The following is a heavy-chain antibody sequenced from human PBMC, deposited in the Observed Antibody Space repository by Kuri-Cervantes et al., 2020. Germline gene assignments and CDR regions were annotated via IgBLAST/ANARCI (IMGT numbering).Heavy chain of an antibody. V-gene: IGHV4-34*01. CDR1: GGSFRGYY. J-gene: IGHJ4*02. D-gene: IGHD3-10*01. Sequence: SQTLSLTCAVYGGSFRGYYWSWIRQPPGKGLEWIGEINHSGSTNYNPSLKSRVTISVDTSKNQFSLKLSSVTAADTAVYYCARSYVLLWSRELLSYFDYWGQGTLVTVSS. CDR3: ARSYVLLWSRELLSYFDY. CDR2: INHSGST.